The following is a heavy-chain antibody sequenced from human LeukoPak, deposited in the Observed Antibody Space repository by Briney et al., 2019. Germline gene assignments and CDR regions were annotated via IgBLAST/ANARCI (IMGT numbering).Heavy chain of an antibody. CDR1: GFTFSSYA. D-gene: IGHD3-10*01. Sequence: GGSLRLSCAASGFTFSSYAMSWVRQAPGKGLEWDSAISGSGGSTYYADSVKGRFTISRDNSKNTLYLQMNSLRAEDTAVYYCAKGKGAMVRGVTPSPFDYWGQGTLVTVSS. V-gene: IGHV3-23*01. CDR3: AKGKGAMVRGVTPSPFDY. CDR2: ISGSGGST. J-gene: IGHJ4*02.